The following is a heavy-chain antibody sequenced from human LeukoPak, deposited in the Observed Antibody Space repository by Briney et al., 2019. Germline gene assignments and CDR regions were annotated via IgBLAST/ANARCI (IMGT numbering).Heavy chain of an antibody. Sequence: PGGSLRLSCAASGYTFTNYWMHRVRQAPGEGLVWVSRINTDGTNKVYADSVRGRFTVSRDNAKNTLYLQMDSLRAEDTAVYYCARDRGINWFDPWGQGTLVAVSS. J-gene: IGHJ5*02. CDR2: INTDGTNK. V-gene: IGHV3-74*01. CDR1: GYTFTNYW. D-gene: IGHD3-16*01. CDR3: ARDRGINWFDP.